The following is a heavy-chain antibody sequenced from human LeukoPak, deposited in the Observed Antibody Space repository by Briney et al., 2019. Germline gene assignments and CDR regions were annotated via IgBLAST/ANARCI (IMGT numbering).Heavy chain of an antibody. CDR1: GGSISSYY. J-gene: IGHJ6*03. D-gene: IGHD3-10*01. V-gene: IGHV4-4*07. Sequence: SETLSLTCTVSGGSISSYYWSWIRQPAGKGLEWIGRIYTSGSTNYNPSLKSRVTMSVDTSKNQFSLKLSSVTAADTAVYYCARASLGTMVRGVIRYYYMDVWGKGTAVTISS. CDR2: IYTSGST. CDR3: ARASLGTMVRGVIRYYYMDV.